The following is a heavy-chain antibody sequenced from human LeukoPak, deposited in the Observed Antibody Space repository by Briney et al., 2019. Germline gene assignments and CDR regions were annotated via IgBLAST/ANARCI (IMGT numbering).Heavy chain of an antibody. Sequence: QTGGSLGLSCAASGFSFNTYAMHCVRRAPGKGLEWVAVISYDGSNKYYADSVKGRFAISRDNSRNTLYLQVNSLRAEDTAAYFCARGVLTGGTYFAYWGLGTLVTVSS. CDR1: GFSFNTYA. J-gene: IGHJ4*02. V-gene: IGHV3-30*09. CDR3: ARGVLTGGTYFAY. CDR2: ISYDGSNK. D-gene: IGHD4/OR15-4a*01.